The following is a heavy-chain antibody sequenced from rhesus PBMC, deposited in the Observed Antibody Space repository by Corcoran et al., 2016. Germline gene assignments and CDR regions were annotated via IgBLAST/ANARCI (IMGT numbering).Heavy chain of an antibody. J-gene: IGHJ4*01. CDR1: RGSISSGYYY. Sequence: QVQLQESGPGLVKPSETLSLTCAVSRGSISSGYYYWSWIRQPPGKGLEWIGSITYMRNTNYTPALKSQVTIARDTSKNHFSVKLNSWTAADTAVYYCARSRRGVKTGHFDYWGQGVLVTVSS. V-gene: IGHV4-122*02. CDR3: ARSRRGVKTGHFDY. CDR2: ITYMRNT. D-gene: IGHD1-44*02.